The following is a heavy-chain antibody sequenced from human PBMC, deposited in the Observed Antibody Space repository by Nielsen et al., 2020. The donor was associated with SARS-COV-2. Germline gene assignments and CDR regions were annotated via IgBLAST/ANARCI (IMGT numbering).Heavy chain of an antibody. Sequence: GESLKISCAAFGFTFSSYWMSWVRQAPGKGLEWVANIKQDGSEKYYVDSVKGRFTISRDNPKNSLYLQMNSLKSEDTAVYYCARETVTTCYYDSNGYFRYWGLGTLVTVSS. V-gene: IGHV3-7*01. CDR3: ARETVTTCYYDSNGYFRY. CDR2: IKQDGSEK. CDR1: GFTFSSYW. D-gene: IGHD3-22*01. J-gene: IGHJ4*02.